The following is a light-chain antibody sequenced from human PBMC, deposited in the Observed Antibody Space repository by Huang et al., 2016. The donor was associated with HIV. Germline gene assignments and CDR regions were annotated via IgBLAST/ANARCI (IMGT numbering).Light chain of an antibody. CDR3: QQYGSSPRT. J-gene: IGKJ1*01. V-gene: IGKV3-20*01. CDR1: QSVSSSY. Sequence: EIVLKQSPGTLSLSTGERATLSCRASQSVSSSYVAWYQQKPGQAPRLLSYGASSRATGIPARFSGSGSGTDVSLTIIRLEPEDFAVYYCQQYGSSPRTFGQGTKVEIK. CDR2: GAS.